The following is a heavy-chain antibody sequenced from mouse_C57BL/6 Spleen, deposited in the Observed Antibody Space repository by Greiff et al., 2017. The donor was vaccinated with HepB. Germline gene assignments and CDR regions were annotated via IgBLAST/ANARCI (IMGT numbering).Heavy chain of an antibody. CDR1: GFTFSDYG. Sequence: EVKVVESGGGLVKPGGSLKLSCAASGFTFSDYGMHWVRQAPEKGLEWVAYISSGSSTIYYADTVKGRFTISRDNAKNTLFLQMTSLRSEDTAMYYCARSPYYYYGSSPWYFDVWGTGTTVTVSS. CDR2: ISSGSSTI. V-gene: IGHV5-17*01. CDR3: ARSPYYYYGSSPWYFDV. D-gene: IGHD1-1*01. J-gene: IGHJ1*03.